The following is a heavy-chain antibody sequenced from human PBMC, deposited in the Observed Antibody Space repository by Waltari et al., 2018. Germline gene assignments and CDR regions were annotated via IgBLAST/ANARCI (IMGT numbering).Heavy chain of an antibody. CDR3: ASERGDGDY. J-gene: IGHJ4*02. V-gene: IGHV3-48*03. D-gene: IGHD3-16*01. CDR2: ISSSGSTI. CDR1: GFTFSSYE. Sequence: EVQLVESGGGLVQPGGSLRLSCAASGFTFSSYEMNWVRQAPGKGLEWVSSISSSGSTIYYADSVKGRFTISRDNAKNSLYLQMNSLRAEDTAVYYCASERGDGDYWGQGTLVTVSS.